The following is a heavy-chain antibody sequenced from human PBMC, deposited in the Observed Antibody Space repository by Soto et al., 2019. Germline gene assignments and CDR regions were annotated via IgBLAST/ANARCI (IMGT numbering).Heavy chain of an antibody. CDR2: MTPNSGDT. V-gene: IGHV1-8*02. Sequence: QVQLVQSGAEVKKPGASVKVSCKASGYTFTSYDINWVRQAPGQGLEWVGWMTPNSGDTGYAQTFQGRVTLTRDTSRSTAYMELSSLPSEDTAVYCCARNLYNTGSFDHWGQGTLVTVSS. J-gene: IGHJ4*02. D-gene: IGHD1-20*01. CDR3: ARNLYNTGSFDH. CDR1: GYTFTSYD.